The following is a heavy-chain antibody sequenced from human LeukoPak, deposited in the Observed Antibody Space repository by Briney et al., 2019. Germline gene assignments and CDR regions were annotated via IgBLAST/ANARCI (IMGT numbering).Heavy chain of an antibody. J-gene: IGHJ6*04. CDR3: ARDLGRVRGVPYYYGMDV. D-gene: IGHD3-10*01. CDR2: INPNSGGT. CDR1: GYTFTGYY. V-gene: IGHV1-2*04. Sequence: ASVKVSCKASGYTFTGYYMHWVRQAPGQGLEWMVWINPNSGGTNYAQKFQGWVTMTRDTSISTAYMELSRLRSDDTAVYYCARDLGRVRGVPYYYGMDVWGKGTTVTVSS.